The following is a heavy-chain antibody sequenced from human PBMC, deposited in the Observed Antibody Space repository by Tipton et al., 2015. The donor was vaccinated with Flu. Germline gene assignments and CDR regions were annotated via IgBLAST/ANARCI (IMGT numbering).Heavy chain of an antibody. CDR1: GGSFSGYY. Sequence: GLVKPSETLSLTCAVYGGSFSGYYWSWIRQPPGKGLEWIGEINHSGGTNYNPSLKSRVTISVDTSKNQFSLKLSSVTAADTAVYYCARLRPRTSRSYYYGMDVWGQGTTVTVSS. CDR3: ARLRPRTSRSYYYGMDV. D-gene: IGHD5-12*01. CDR2: INHSGGT. V-gene: IGHV4-34*01. J-gene: IGHJ6*02.